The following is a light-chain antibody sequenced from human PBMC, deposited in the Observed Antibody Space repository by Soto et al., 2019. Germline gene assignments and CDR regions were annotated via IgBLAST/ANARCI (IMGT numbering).Light chain of an antibody. CDR1: QTIRNK. Sequence: EIVITESRSTISVYQGERSTLSFRASQTIRNKLAWYQQRPGQAPTLLIYGASTRATGIPARFSGSGSGTDFTLTISSLEPEDFAVYYCEPRINLWRFG. CDR3: EPRINLWR. J-gene: IGKJ1*01. V-gene: IGKV3-11*01. CDR2: GAS.